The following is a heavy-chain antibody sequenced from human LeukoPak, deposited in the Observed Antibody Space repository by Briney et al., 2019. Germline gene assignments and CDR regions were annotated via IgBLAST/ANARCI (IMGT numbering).Heavy chain of an antibody. J-gene: IGHJ5*02. Sequence: PGGSLRPSCAASGFTFSSYSMNWVRQAPGKGLEWVSSISSTSSYIYYAASVKGRFTISRDNAKSSLYLQMNSLRAEDTAVYYCARDKIPSAGTPRGFDPWGQGTLVTVSS. CDR1: GFTFSSYS. CDR2: ISSTSSYI. D-gene: IGHD6-13*01. V-gene: IGHV3-21*01. CDR3: ARDKIPSAGTPRGFDP.